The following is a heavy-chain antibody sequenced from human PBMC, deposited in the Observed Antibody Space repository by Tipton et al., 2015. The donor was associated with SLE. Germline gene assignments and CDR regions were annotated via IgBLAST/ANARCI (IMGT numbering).Heavy chain of an antibody. CDR2: IYSSGTT. D-gene: IGHD2-15*01. CDR3: ARGGLVAVFN. V-gene: IGHV4-59*11. Sequence: TLSLTCTVSGVSMSSHYWGWFRQPPGKGLEWIGYIYSSGTTTYNPSLKSQVTISVDTSKNQFALRLTSVTDEDTAVYYCARGGLVAVFNWGQGSLATVSS. J-gene: IGHJ4*02. CDR1: GVSMSSHY.